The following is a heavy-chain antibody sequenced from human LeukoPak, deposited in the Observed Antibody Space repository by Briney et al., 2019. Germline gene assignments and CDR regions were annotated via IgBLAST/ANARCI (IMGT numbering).Heavy chain of an antibody. D-gene: IGHD4-23*01. J-gene: IGHJ6*03. Sequence: GGSLRLSCAASGFTSSDYYMSWIRQAPGKGLEWVSSISYTGGNTFYADSVKGRFTISRDNSKNTLFLQMNSLRAEDTAVYYCAKPTVVKGERYYYHYYMDVWGKGTTVTITS. V-gene: IGHV3-23*01. CDR3: AKPTVVKGERYYYHYYMDV. CDR1: GFTSSDYY. CDR2: ISYTGGNT.